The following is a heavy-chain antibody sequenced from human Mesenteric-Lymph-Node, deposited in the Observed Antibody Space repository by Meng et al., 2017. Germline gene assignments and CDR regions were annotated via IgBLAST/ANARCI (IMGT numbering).Heavy chain of an antibody. CDR2: IYVGDSDT. CDR3: ARQSDTAVVFAFDI. CDR1: GYSFTSYW. D-gene: IGHD5-18*01. Sequence: GESLKISCKGSGYSFTSYWIGWVRQMPGKGLEWMGIIYVGDSDTRYSPSFQGQVTISADKSIRTAYLQWSSLKASDTAMYYCARQSDTAVVFAFDIWGQGTMVNVSS. V-gene: IGHV5-51*01. J-gene: IGHJ3*02.